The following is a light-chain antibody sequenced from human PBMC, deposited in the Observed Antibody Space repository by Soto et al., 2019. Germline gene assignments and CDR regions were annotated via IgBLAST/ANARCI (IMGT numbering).Light chain of an antibody. CDR3: NSYVGSNNYV. CDR2: EVT. Sequence: QSALTLPPSASGSPGQSVTISCIGTASDIGRYNYVSWYQHHPGKAPKLIIYEVTKRPSGVPDRFSGSKSGNTASLTVFGLQADDEADYYCNSYVGSNNYVFGTGTKLTVL. J-gene: IGLJ1*01. CDR1: ASDIGRYNY. V-gene: IGLV2-8*01.